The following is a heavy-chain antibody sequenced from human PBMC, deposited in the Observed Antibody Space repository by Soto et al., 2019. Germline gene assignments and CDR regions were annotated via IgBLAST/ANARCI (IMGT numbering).Heavy chain of an antibody. CDR2: IFYTGST. V-gene: IGHV4-31*03. J-gene: IGHJ5*02. Sequence: QVQLQESGPGLVKPSQTLSLTCTVSGGSISGGAYYWSWIRQHLGKGLEWIGYIFYTGSTFYNPSLKMRVAISVGMSKNQFSLKMNSVTAADTAVYYCAREESDFRGPNWFYPWGQGTLVTVSS. CDR1: GGSISGGAYY. CDR3: AREESDFRGPNWFYP. D-gene: IGHD3-3*01.